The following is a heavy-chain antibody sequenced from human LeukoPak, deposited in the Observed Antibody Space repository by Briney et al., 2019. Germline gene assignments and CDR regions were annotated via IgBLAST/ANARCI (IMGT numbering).Heavy chain of an antibody. CDR3: ARDGIVATIRGRYFQH. D-gene: IGHD5-12*01. J-gene: IGHJ1*01. CDR1: GFTFSSYS. V-gene: IGHV3-48*04. CDR2: ISSSGSTI. Sequence: GGSLRLSCAASGFTFSSYSMNWVRQAPGKGLEWVSYISSSGSTIYYADSVKGRFTISRDNAKNSLYLQMNSLRAEDTAVYYCARDGIVATIRGRYFQHWGQGTLVTVSS.